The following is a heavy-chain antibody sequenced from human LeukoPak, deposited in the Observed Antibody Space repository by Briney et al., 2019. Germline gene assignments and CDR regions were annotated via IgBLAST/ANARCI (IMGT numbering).Heavy chain of an antibody. CDR3: ARHVPYYDSDFSAWGMDV. CDR2: INHSGST. Sequence: SETLSLTCAVYGGSFSDYYWSWIRQPPGKGLEWIGEINHSGSTNYNPSLKSRVTISVDTSKNQFSLKLSSVTAADTAVYYCARHVPYYDSDFSAWGMDVWGQGTTVTVSS. V-gene: IGHV4-34*01. J-gene: IGHJ6*02. CDR1: GGSFSDYY. D-gene: IGHD3-16*01.